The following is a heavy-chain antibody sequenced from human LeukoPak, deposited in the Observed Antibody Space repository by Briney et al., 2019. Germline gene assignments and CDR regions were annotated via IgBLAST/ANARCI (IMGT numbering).Heavy chain of an antibody. D-gene: IGHD5-12*01. CDR2: IYYSGST. V-gene: IGHV4-59*08. Sequence: SETLSLTCTVSGGSISSYYWSWIRQPPGKGLEWIGYIYYSGSTNYNPSLKSRVTISVDTSKNQFSLKLSSVAAADTAVYYCARLPTITFFDYWGQGTLVTVSS. CDR3: ARLPTITFFDY. J-gene: IGHJ4*02. CDR1: GGSISSYY.